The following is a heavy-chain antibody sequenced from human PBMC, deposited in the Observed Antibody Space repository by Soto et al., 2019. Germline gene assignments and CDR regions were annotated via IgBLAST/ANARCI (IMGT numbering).Heavy chain of an antibody. CDR2: IYYSGST. V-gene: IGHV4-59*08. J-gene: IGHJ6*02. CDR1: GGSISSYY. D-gene: IGHD3-22*01. CDR3: ARIWTMTMCMDV. Sequence: QVQLQESGPGLVKPSETLSLTCTVSGGSISSYYWSWIRQPPGKGLEWIGYIYYSGSTNYNPSLKSRVTISVDTSKNQFSLKLSSVTAADAAVYYCARIWTMTMCMDVWGQGTTVTVSS.